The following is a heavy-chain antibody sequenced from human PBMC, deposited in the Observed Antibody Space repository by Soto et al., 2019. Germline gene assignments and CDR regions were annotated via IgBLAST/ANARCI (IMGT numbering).Heavy chain of an antibody. J-gene: IGHJ4*02. CDR2: ISWNSGSI. Sequence: GGSLRLSCAPSGFTFDDYAMHWVRQAPGKGLECVSGISWNSGSIGYADSVQGRFTISRDNAKNSLYLQMNSLRAEDTALYYCAKDKGVSRYPQLVVVGFDYWGQGTLVTVSS. CDR1: GFTFDDYA. D-gene: IGHD6-13*01. V-gene: IGHV3-9*01. CDR3: AKDKGVSRYPQLVVVGFDY.